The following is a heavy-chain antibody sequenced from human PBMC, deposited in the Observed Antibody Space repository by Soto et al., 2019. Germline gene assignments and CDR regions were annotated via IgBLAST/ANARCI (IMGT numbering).Heavy chain of an antibody. Sequence: QPGGSLRLSCAASGFTFSSYDMHWVRQATGKGLEWVSAIGTAGDTYYPGSVKGRFTISRENAKHSLYLQMNSLRAGDTAVYYCARALVYCSITSCLGAMDVCGQGTTVTGS. CDR1: GFTFSSYD. CDR2: IGTAGDT. V-gene: IGHV3-13*01. CDR3: ARALVYCSITSCLGAMDV. D-gene: IGHD2-2*01. J-gene: IGHJ6*02.